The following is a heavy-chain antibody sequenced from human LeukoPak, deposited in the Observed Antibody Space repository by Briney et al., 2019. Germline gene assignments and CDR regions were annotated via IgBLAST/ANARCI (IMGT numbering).Heavy chain of an antibody. Sequence: SETLSLTCTVSGGSISSGGYYWSWIRQPPGKGLEWIGYIYHSGSTYYNPSLKSRVTISVDRSKNQFSLKLSSVTAADTAVYYCAMYSGSNTREFLLSTEDIWGQGTMVTVSS. CDR1: GGSISSGGYY. CDR3: AMYSGSNTREFLLSTEDI. CDR2: IYHSGST. J-gene: IGHJ3*02. D-gene: IGHD6-13*01. V-gene: IGHV4-30-2*01.